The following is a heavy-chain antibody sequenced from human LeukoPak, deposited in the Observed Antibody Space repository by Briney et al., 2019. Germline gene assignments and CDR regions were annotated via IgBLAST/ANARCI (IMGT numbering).Heavy chain of an antibody. CDR3: ARRRAGLLWGRGFDY. V-gene: IGHV4-34*01. CDR2: INHSGST. J-gene: IGHJ4*02. CDR1: GGSFSGYY. Sequence: PSETLSLTCAVYGGSFSGYYWSWIRQPPGKGLEWIGEINHSGSTNYNPSLKSRVTISVDTSKNQFSLKLSSVTAADTAVYYCARRRAGLLWGRGFDYWGQGTLVTVSS. D-gene: IGHD2-2*01.